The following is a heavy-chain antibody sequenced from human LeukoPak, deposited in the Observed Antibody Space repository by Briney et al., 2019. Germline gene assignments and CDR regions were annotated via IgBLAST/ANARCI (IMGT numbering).Heavy chain of an antibody. Sequence: GGSLRLSCAASGFTFSSYGMHWVRQAPGKGLEWVAFIRYDGSNKYYADSVKGRFTISRDNSKTTLYLQMNSLRADDTAVYYCAKGGPTGSNYFDFWGQGTLVTVSS. V-gene: IGHV3-30*02. CDR2: IRYDGSNK. CDR1: GFTFSSYG. CDR3: AKGGPTGSNYFDF. J-gene: IGHJ4*02. D-gene: IGHD1-26*01.